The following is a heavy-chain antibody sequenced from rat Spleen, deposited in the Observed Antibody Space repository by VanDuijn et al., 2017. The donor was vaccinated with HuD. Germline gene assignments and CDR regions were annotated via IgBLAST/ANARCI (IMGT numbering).Heavy chain of an antibody. D-gene: IGHD1-1*01. V-gene: IGHV5-7*01. J-gene: IGHJ2*01. CDR2: INYDGRST. CDR3: TRGGYYRY. CDR1: GFIFSDHY. Sequence: EVQLVDHGGGLVQPGGSLKLSCAASGFIFSDHYVAWVRQAPAKGLEWVATINYDGRSTFYRDSVRDRFTISRDNAKSTLYLQMDSLKSEDTATYYCTRGGYYRYWGQGVMVTVSS.